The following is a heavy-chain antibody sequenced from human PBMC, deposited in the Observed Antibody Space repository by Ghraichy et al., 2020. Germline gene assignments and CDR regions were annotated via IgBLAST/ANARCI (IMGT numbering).Heavy chain of an antibody. V-gene: IGHV4-34*01. D-gene: IGHD1-26*01. J-gene: IGHJ4*02. CDR2: INHSGST. CDR1: GGSFSGYY. Sequence: SETLSLTCAVYGGSFSGYYWSWIRQPPGKRLEWIGEINHSGSTNYNPSLKSRVTISVDTSKNQFSLKLSSVTAADTAVYYCARTNPQQGSVSSFDYWGQGTLVTVSS. CDR3: ARTNPQQGSVSSFDY.